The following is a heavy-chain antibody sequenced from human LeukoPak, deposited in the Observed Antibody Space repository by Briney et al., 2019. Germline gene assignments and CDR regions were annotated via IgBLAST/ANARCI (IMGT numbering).Heavy chain of an antibody. J-gene: IGHJ4*02. D-gene: IGHD2-21*01. Sequence: GGSLRLSCAASGFTFATYTMNWVRQAPGKGLEWVSYITSSSSTIYYADSVKGRFTISRDSSKNTLFLQMNRLRPEDAAVYYCAKAPVTTCRGAYCYPFDYWGQGTLVTVSS. CDR3: AKAPVTTCRGAYCYPFDY. CDR1: GFTFATYT. CDR2: ITSSSSTI. V-gene: IGHV3-48*01.